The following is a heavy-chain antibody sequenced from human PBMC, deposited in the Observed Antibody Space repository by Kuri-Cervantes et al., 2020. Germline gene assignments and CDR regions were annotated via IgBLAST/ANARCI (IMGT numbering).Heavy chain of an antibody. V-gene: IGHV3-33*01. CDR1: GFTFSSYG. CDR3: ATATSSLGY. Sequence: GESLKISCAASGFTFSSYGMHWVRQAPGKGLEWVAVIWYDGSKKYYADSVKGRFTISRDNSKNTLYLQMNSLKDEDTAVYYCATATSSLGYWGQGTLVTVSS. J-gene: IGHJ4*02. CDR2: IWYDGSKK. D-gene: IGHD3-16*01.